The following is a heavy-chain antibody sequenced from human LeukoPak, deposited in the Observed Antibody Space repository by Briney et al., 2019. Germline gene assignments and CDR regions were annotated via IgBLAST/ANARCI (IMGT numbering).Heavy chain of an antibody. J-gene: IGHJ4*02. CDR1: GFTFSSYA. Sequence: GGSLRLSCAASGFTFSSYAMNWVRQAPGKGLEWVSTISGSGGSTYYADSVKGRFTISRDNSKNTLYLQMNGLRDEDTAVYYCARSPGWSDYCDHDYCGRQSLVTVSS. D-gene: IGHD3-3*01. CDR3: ARSPGWSDYCDHDY. CDR2: ISGSGGST. V-gene: IGHV3-23*01.